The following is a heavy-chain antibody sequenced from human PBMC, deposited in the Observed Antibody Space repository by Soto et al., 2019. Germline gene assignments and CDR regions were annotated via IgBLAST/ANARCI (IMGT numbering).Heavy chain of an antibody. D-gene: IGHD5-12*01. J-gene: IGHJ4*02. V-gene: IGHV4-59*01. CDR3: ARYSVATIRFFDY. Sequence: QVQLQESGPGLVKPSETVSLTCTVSGDSITDYYWSWIRESPGKGLEWIAYIHHTGTANYNPSLKSRVTISVDTSKSQFSLRLSSVTAADTAVYFCARYSVATIRFFDYWGQGTLVTVSS. CDR2: IHHTGTA. CDR1: GDSITDYY.